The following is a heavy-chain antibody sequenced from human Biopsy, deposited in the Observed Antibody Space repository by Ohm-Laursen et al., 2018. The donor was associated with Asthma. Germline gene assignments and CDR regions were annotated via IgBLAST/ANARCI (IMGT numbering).Heavy chain of an antibody. J-gene: IGHJ4*02. D-gene: IGHD6-19*01. V-gene: IGHV3-9*01. Sequence: SLRLSCAASGFSFDDCAMHWVRQAPGKGLEWVSSISWNSGNIDYAVSVKGRFTISRDNAKNSLYLQMNSLRPDDTALYYCAKAFLGGVSVANYFDSWGQGTLVTVSS. CDR2: ISWNSGNI. CDR3: AKAFLGGVSVANYFDS. CDR1: GFSFDDCA.